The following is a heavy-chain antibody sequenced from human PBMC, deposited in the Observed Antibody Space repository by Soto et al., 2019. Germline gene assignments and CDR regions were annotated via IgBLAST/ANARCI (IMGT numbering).Heavy chain of an antibody. J-gene: IGHJ6*02. Sequence: QVQLVESGGGVVQPGRSLRLSCAASGFTFSSYGMHWVRQAPGKGLEWVAVIWYDGSNKYYADSVKGRFTISRDNSKNTRYLQMTSLRAEDTAVYYCARVLEEVYRYYYYYGMDVWGQGTTVTVSS. CDR1: GFTFSSYG. CDR3: ARVLEEVYRYYYYYGMDV. V-gene: IGHV3-33*01. D-gene: IGHD1-20*01. CDR2: IWYDGSNK.